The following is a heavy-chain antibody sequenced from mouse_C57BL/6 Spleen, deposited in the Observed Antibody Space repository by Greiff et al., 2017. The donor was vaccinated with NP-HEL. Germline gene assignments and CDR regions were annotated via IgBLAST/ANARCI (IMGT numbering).Heavy chain of an antibody. Sequence: VHVKQSGPELVKPGASVKIPCKASGYTFTDYNMDWVKQSHGKSLEWIGDINPNNGGTIYNQKFKGKATLTVDKSSSTAYMELRSLTSEDTAVYYCARRGYYTKMFDYWGQGTTLTVSS. V-gene: IGHV1-18*01. J-gene: IGHJ2*01. CDR2: INPNNGGT. CDR1: GYTFTDYN. D-gene: IGHD2-12*01. CDR3: ARRGYYTKMFDY.